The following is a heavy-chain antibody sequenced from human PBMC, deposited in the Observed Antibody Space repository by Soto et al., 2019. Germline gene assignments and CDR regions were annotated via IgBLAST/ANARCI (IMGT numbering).Heavy chain of an antibody. D-gene: IGHD1-26*01. CDR3: ARERRWEPLLY. CDR1: GHTVSNYG. J-gene: IGHJ4*02. Sequence: GPEVKKPGASVKVSCKGSGHTVSNYGVTWVRQAPGQGLERLGWVSAYNRNTDYAQKFEDRATMTIDTSTNTAYLELRGPTPDDTAVYYCARERRWEPLLYWGQGTL. V-gene: IGHV1-18*01. CDR2: VSAYNRNT.